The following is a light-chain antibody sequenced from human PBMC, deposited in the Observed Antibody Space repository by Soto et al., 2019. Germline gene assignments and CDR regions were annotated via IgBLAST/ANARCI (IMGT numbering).Light chain of an antibody. CDR2: AAS. CDR1: QSINSY. J-gene: IGKJ2*01. Sequence: DIQMTQSPSSLSASVGDRVTITCRASQSINSYLNWYQQKPGKAPKLLIYAASSLQSGVPSRFSGSGSWTDFTLTISSLPPEDFATYYCQQSYSTPYTFGQGTKLEIK. CDR3: QQSYSTPYT. V-gene: IGKV1-39*01.